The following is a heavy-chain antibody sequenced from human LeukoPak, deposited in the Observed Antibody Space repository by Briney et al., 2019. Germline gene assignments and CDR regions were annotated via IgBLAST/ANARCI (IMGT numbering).Heavy chain of an antibody. Sequence: PGGSLRLSCAASGFTFSSYAMHWVRQAPGKGLEWVAVISYDGSNKYYADSVKGRFTISRDNSKNTLYLQMNSLRAEDTAVYYCARESGDGEHFDYWGQGTLVTVSS. D-gene: IGHD4-17*01. CDR1: GFTFSSYA. CDR3: ARESGDGEHFDY. V-gene: IGHV3-30-3*01. CDR2: ISYDGSNK. J-gene: IGHJ4*02.